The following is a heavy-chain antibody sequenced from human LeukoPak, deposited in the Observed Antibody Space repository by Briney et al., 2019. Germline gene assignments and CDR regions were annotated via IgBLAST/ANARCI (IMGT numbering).Heavy chain of an antibody. J-gene: IGHJ4*02. Sequence: GGSLRLSCAASGFIFDNYAMHWVRQAPGKGLEWVSGISWNSGSIGYADSVKGRFTISRDNAKNSLYLQMNSLRAEDTALYYCAKDSDGGWYRFENDYWGQGTLVTVSS. CDR3: AKDSDGGWYRFENDY. D-gene: IGHD6-19*01. V-gene: IGHV3-9*01. CDR1: GFIFDNYA. CDR2: ISWNSGSI.